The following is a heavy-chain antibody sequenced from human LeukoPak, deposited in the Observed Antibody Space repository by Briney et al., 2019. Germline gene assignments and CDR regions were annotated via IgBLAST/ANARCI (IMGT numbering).Heavy chain of an antibody. J-gene: IGHJ3*02. D-gene: IGHD3-22*01. CDR1: SGFISSYY. Sequence: SETLSLTCIVSSGFISSYYWSWIRQTPGKGLEWIAFINYSGRIKYNPSLQSRVSISLDTPKNHFSLQLRSVMAADTAVYYCARLVDYDNSGDPDIFDIWGQGTIVSIS. V-gene: IGHV4-59*01. CDR2: INYSGRI. CDR3: ARLVDYDNSGDPDIFDI.